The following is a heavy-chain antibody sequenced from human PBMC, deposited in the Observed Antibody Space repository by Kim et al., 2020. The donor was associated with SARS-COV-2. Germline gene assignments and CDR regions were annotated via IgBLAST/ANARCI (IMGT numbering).Heavy chain of an antibody. J-gene: IGHJ4*02. D-gene: IGHD3-16*01. V-gene: IGHV4-39*02. Sequence: CTPSLKRRVTISVDTSKSHVSLKLSSVTAADTAVYYCARGSMITFGGTDYWGQGTLVTVSS. CDR3: ARGSMITFGGTDY.